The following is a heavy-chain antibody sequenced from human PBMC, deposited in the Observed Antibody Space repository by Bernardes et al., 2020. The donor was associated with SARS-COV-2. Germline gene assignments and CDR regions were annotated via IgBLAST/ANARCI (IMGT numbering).Heavy chain of an antibody. CDR1: GGAFMGYS. J-gene: IGHJ4*01. Sequence: SETLSLTCAVYGGAFMGYSWTWIRQPPGKGLEWIGEINRSGNTNYNPSLKSRVTISVDTSKNQFSLRLYSVTGADTAVYYCARGSLQFLFTQRYFFDHWGQGTLRTVSS. CDR2: INRSGNT. D-gene: IGHD3-3*01. CDR3: ARGSLQFLFTQRYFFDH. V-gene: IGHV4-34*01.